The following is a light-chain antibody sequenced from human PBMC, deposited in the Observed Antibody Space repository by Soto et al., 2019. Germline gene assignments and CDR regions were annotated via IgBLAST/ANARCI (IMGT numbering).Light chain of an antibody. Sequence: EIVLTQSPATLSVSPGERATLSCRASQSVSSYLAWYQQKPGQAPRLLIYDASNRATGIPARFSGSGSGTDFNLTLSSLGLEYVAVSYCQRRNNRNPALTFGGGTKVEIK. CDR1: QSVSSY. V-gene: IGKV3-11*01. J-gene: IGKJ4*01. CDR2: DAS. CDR3: QRRNNRNPALT.